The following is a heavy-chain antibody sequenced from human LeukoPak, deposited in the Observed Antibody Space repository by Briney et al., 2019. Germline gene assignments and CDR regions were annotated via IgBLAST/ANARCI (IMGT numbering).Heavy chain of an antibody. CDR3: ASASITMVRGVIITSTFDY. J-gene: IGHJ4*02. Sequence: SETLFLTCTVSGGSISSYYWSWIRQPPGKGLEWIGYIYYSGSTNYNPSLKSRVTISVDTSKNQFSLKLSSVTAADTAVYYCASASITMVRGVIITSTFDYWGQGTLVTVSS. CDR2: IYYSGST. D-gene: IGHD3-10*01. V-gene: IGHV4-59*01. CDR1: GGSISSYY.